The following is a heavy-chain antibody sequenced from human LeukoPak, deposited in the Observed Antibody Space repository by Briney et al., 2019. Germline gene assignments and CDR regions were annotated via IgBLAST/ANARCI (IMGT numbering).Heavy chain of an antibody. J-gene: IGHJ4*02. CDR1: GFTFTTYW. CDR2: INQDGSEK. V-gene: IGHV3-7*01. D-gene: IGHD3-22*01. CDR3: ARDLLLVYDRGGLGLDY. Sequence: GGSLRLSCAASGFTFTTYWMSWVRQAPGKVLEWVANINQDGSEKYYVDSVKGRFTISRDNAKNSLYLQMNSLRAEDTAVYYCARDLLLVYDRGGLGLDYWGQGTLVTVSS.